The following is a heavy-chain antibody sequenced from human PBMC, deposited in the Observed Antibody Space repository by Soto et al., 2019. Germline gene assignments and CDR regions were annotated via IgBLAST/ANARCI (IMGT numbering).Heavy chain of an antibody. CDR3: ARGWLYSSGWYDY. CDR2: IYSGGST. CDR1: GFTVSSNY. D-gene: IGHD6-19*01. V-gene: IGHV3-53*04. Sequence: GGSLRLSCAASGFTVSSNYMSWVRQAPGKGLEWVSVIYSGGSTYYADSVKGRFTISRHNSKNTLYLQMNSLRAEDTAVYYCARGWLYSSGWYDYWGQGTLVTVSS. J-gene: IGHJ4*02.